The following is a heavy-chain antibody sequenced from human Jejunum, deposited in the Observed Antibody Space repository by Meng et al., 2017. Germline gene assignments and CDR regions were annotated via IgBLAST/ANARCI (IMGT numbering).Heavy chain of an antibody. Sequence: EGRLGELGGCLFPPGGSMRLSCAVSGFTFTSYWMHWVRQAPGKGLECISRINHDGTSTLYADSVKGRFTVSRDNAKNTLFLQMNSLRVEDTAVYYCARDAVGTFDFWGRGTLVTVSS. V-gene: IGHV3-74*01. CDR2: INHDGTST. CDR3: ARDAVGTFDF. CDR1: GFTFTSYW. D-gene: IGHD1-26*01. J-gene: IGHJ2*01.